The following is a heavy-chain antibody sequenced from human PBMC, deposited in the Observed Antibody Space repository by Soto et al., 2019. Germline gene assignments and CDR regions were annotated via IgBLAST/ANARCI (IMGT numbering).Heavy chain of an antibody. Sequence: SETLSLTCAVYGGSFSGYYWSWIRQPPGKGLEWIGEINHSGSTNYNPSLKSRVTISVDTSKNQFSLKLSSVTAADTAVYYCARLHLGELSSYFDYWGQGTLVTVSS. V-gene: IGHV4-34*01. CDR1: GGSFSGYY. D-gene: IGHD3-16*02. J-gene: IGHJ4*02. CDR2: INHSGST. CDR3: ARLHLGELSSYFDY.